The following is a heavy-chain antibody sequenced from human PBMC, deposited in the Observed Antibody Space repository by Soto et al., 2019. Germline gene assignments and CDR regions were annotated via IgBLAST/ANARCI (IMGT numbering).Heavy chain of an antibody. V-gene: IGHV1-2*04. Sequence: ASVKVSCKASGYTITGYYMHWVRQAPGQGLEWTGWINPNSGGTNYAQKFQGWVTMTRDTSISTAYMELSRLRSDDTAVYYCARDSYNVSGWFDPWGQGTLVTVSS. CDR1: GYTITGYY. CDR3: ARDSYNVSGWFDP. J-gene: IGHJ5*02. D-gene: IGHD5-18*01. CDR2: INPNSGGT.